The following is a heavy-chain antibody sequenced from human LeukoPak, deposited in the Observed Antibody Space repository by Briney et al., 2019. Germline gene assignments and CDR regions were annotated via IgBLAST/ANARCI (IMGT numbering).Heavy chain of an antibody. V-gene: IGHV3-23*01. Sequence: GGSLRLSCAASEFTFSSYAMSWVRQAPGKGLERVSAISATASNTYYADSVKGRFTISRDNSNSTLYLQMNSLRVDDTAVYYCARDWYNSLNYFDYWGQGSLVTVSS. CDR1: EFTFSSYA. CDR2: ISATASNT. CDR3: ARDWYNSLNYFDY. D-gene: IGHD1-1*01. J-gene: IGHJ4*02.